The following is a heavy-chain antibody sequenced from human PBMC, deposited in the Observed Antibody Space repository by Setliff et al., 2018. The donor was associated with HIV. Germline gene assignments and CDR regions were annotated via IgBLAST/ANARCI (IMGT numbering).Heavy chain of an antibody. V-gene: IGHV3-11*04. Sequence: GGSLRLSCVASGFTFSDYYMSWIRQAPGKGLEWISYISGTGETSYYADSVQGRFTVSRDNAKNTLYLQLNSLRGDDTAVYFCARSHYDSRGYYYRGDAFDIWGLGTMVTVSS. D-gene: IGHD3-22*01. CDR1: GFTFSDYY. J-gene: IGHJ3*02. CDR3: ARSHYDSRGYYYRGDAFDI. CDR2: ISGTGETS.